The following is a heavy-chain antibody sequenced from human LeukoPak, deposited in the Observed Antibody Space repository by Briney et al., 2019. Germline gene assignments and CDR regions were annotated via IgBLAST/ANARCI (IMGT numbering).Heavy chain of an antibody. D-gene: IGHD4-17*01. J-gene: IGHJ4*02. CDR1: GFTFSSYG. V-gene: IGHV3-30*18. CDR2: ISYDGSNK. CDR3: AKVMTTVPKFDY. Sequence: PGGSLRLSCAASGFTFSSYGMHWVRQAPGKGLEWVAVISYDGSNKYYADSVKGRFTISRDNSKNTLYLQMNSLRAEDTAVYYCAKVMTTVPKFDYWGQGTLVTVSS.